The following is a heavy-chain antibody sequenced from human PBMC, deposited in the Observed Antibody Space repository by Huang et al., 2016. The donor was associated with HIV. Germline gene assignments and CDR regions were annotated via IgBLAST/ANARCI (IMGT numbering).Heavy chain of an antibody. J-gene: IGHJ5*02. D-gene: IGHD3-3*01. CDR3: ARGADFLSGYLIFDP. Sequence: QVQLQESGPGLVKPSETLSLTCTVSGVSISTNYWSWIRQPPGKGPEYIGFVYHSGTANYNPSRKIRVTIAIDTSTNQFSLKLSSVTAADTAVYYCARGADFLSGYLIFDPWGQGTLVTVSS. CDR1: GVSISTNY. CDR2: VYHSGTA. V-gene: IGHV4-59*01.